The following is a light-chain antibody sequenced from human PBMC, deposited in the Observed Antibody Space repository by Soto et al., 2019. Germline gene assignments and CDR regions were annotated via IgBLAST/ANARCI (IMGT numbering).Light chain of an antibody. V-gene: IGKV1-33*01. CDR3: QQDDNLRPTCT. Sequence: DIQMTQSPSSLSASVGNRVTITCQASQDITTYLNWYQQKPWKAPNLLIYDASNLETGVTSRFSGGGYGSHFTFSISNLQPEDIATYYFQQDDNLRPTCTFGQGTKVEIE. CDR2: DAS. J-gene: IGKJ1*01. CDR1: QDITTY.